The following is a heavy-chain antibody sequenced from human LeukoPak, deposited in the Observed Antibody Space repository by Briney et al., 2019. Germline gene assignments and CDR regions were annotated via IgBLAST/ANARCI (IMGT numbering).Heavy chain of an antibody. J-gene: IGHJ3*02. CDR2: ISSSGSTI. V-gene: IGHV3-11*01. Sequence: GGSLRLSCAASGFTFSDYYMSWIRQAPGKGLEWVSYISSSGSTIYYADSVKGRFTISRDNAKNSLYLQMHSLRAEDTAVYYCASLSSTSTDAVDIWGQETMVTVSS. CDR3: ASLSSTSTDAVDI. CDR1: GFTFSDYY. D-gene: IGHD2-2*01.